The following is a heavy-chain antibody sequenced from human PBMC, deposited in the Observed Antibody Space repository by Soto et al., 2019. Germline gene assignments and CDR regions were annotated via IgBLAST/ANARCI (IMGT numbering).Heavy chain of an antibody. D-gene: IGHD3-10*01. Sequence: SETLSLTCTVSGGSISSYYWSWIQQPPGKGLEWIGYIYYSGSTNYNPSLKSRVTISVDTSKNQFSLKLSSVTAADTAVYYCARETYYYGSGSYYYYYYMDVWGKGTTVTVSS. J-gene: IGHJ6*03. CDR2: IYYSGST. V-gene: IGHV4-59*01. CDR3: ARETYYYGSGSYYYYYYMDV. CDR1: GGSISSYY.